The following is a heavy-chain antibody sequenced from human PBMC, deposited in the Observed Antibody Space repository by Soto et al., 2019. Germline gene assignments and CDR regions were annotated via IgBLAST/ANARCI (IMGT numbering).Heavy chain of an antibody. CDR3: ARGSWYYDSSGYYPEPNDY. CDR1: GYTFTSYY. Sequence: ASVKVSCKPSGYTFTSYYIHWVRQAPGQGLEWMGIINPSGGSTSYAQKFQGRVTMTRDTSTSTVYMELSSLRSEDTAVYYCARGSWYYDSSGYYPEPNDYWGQGTLVTVSS. CDR2: INPSGGST. J-gene: IGHJ4*02. D-gene: IGHD3-22*01. V-gene: IGHV1-46*01.